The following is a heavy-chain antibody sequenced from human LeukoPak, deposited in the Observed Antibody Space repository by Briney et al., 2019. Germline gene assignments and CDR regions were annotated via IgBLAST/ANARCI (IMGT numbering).Heavy chain of an antibody. J-gene: IGHJ4*02. V-gene: IGHV4-59*01. CDR3: ARGVGATPEY. CDR2: IYYSGST. D-gene: IGHD1-26*01. Sequence: PSETLSLTCTVSGGSISNSYWGWIRQPPGKRLEWIGYIYYSGSTNYNPSLKSRVTISVDTSKNQFSLKLSSVTAADTAVYYCARGVGATPEYWGQGTLVTVSS. CDR1: GGSISNSY.